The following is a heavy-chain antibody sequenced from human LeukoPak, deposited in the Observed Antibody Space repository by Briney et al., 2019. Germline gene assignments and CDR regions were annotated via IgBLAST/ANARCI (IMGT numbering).Heavy chain of an antibody. CDR2: ISSSGST. CDR3: ARGPYSYGSSGAFDI. J-gene: IGHJ3*02. CDR1: GDSISSGDYY. V-gene: IGHV4-61*02. D-gene: IGHD3-22*01. Sequence: SETLSLTCTVSGDSISSGDYYWSWIRQPAGKGLEWIGRISSSGSTNYNPSLKSRVTISVDTSKNQFSLKLSPVTAADTAVYFCARGPYSYGSSGAFDIWGQGTMVTVSS.